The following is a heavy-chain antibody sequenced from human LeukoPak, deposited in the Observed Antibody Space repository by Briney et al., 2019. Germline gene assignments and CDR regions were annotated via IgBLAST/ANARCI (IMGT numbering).Heavy chain of an antibody. J-gene: IGHJ4*02. V-gene: IGHV1-46*01. CDR1: GYTFTSYY. CDR2: INPSSGTA. CDR3: ARENKGFGD. Sequence: ASVKVSCKASGYTFTSYYMHWVRQAPGQGLEWMGIINPSSGTASYAQKFQGIVTMTRDTSTSTVYVELSSLRSEDTAVYYCARENKGFGDWGQGTLVTVSS. D-gene: IGHD3-10*01.